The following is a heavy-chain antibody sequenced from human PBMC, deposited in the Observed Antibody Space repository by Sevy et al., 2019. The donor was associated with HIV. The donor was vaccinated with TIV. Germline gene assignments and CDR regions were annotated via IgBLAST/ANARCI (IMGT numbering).Heavy chain of an antibody. D-gene: IGHD5-12*01. CDR2: ISLSNTSM. J-gene: IGHJ4*02. Sequence: GGSLRLSRAASGFIFSSYDMNWVRQAPGKGLQWVSSISLSNTSMYYVDSVKGRFSISRDNARNSLSLQMNSLRAEDTAVYYCARSGYNYRGIDYWGQGTLVTVSS. CDR3: ARSGYNYRGIDY. V-gene: IGHV3-21*01. CDR1: GFIFSSYD.